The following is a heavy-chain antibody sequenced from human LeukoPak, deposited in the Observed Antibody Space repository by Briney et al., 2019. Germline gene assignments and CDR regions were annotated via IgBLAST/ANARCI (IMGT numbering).Heavy chain of an antibody. CDR3: ASPLVNYYGSGSPPYGY. CDR2: INPNSGGT. Sequence: ASVKVSCKASGYTFTGYYMHWVRQAPGQGLEWMGWINPNSGGTNYAQKFQGRVTMTRDTSISTAYMELSRLRSDDTAVYYCASPLVNYYGSGSPPYGYWGQGTLVTVSS. D-gene: IGHD3-10*01. J-gene: IGHJ4*02. CDR1: GYTFTGYY. V-gene: IGHV1-2*02.